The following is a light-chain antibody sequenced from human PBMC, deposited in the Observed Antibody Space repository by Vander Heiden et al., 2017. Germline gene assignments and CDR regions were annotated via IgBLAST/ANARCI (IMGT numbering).Light chain of an antibody. CDR1: QSLLYGSNDKNS. V-gene: IGKV4-1*01. Sequence: DIILTQSPDSLAVSLGERDTINCKSSQSLLYGSNDKNSLAWYQQKPGQPPRLLIFWASTRESGVPDRFSGSGSGTYFTLTINLLQAEDVAFYYCQQCYATPYTFGQGTKLEIK. CDR2: WAS. CDR3: QQCYATPYT. J-gene: IGKJ2*01.